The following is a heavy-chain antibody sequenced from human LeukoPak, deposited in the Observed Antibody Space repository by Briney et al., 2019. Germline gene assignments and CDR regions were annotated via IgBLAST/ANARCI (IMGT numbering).Heavy chain of an antibody. CDR3: ARAPGAYTWFDP. CDR1: GYTFTGYY. V-gene: IGHV1-2*02. Sequence: ASVKVSCKASGYTFTGYYMHWVRQAPGQGLEWMGWINTNSGGTNYAQQFQGRVTMTRDTSINTAYMALSWLRSGDTAVYYCARAPGAYTWFDPWGQGTLVTVSS. J-gene: IGHJ5*02. D-gene: IGHD1-1*01. CDR2: INTNSGGT.